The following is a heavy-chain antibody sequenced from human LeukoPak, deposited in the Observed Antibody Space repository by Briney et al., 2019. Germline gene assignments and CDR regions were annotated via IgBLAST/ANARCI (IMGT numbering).Heavy chain of an antibody. Sequence: GGSLRLSCAASGFTFSSYAMSWVRQAPGKGLEWVSAISGSGGRTYYADSVKGRFTISRDNSKNTLYLEMNSLRAEDTAVYYWGKPPTEEDMWTYYYYGMDVWGQGTTVTVSS. CDR3: GKPPTEEDMWTYYYYGMDV. CDR2: ISGSGGRT. J-gene: IGHJ6*02. V-gene: IGHV3-23*01. CDR1: GFTFSSYA. D-gene: IGHD2-21*01.